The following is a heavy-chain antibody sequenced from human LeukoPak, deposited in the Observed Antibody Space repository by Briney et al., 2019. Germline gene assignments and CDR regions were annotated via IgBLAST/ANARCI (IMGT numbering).Heavy chain of an antibody. J-gene: IGHJ4*02. CDR2: INTNTGNP. CDR3: ARVLVAGIHYFDY. D-gene: IGHD6-19*01. Sequence: ASVKVSCKASGYTFTSYAMNWVRQAPGQGLEWMGWINTNTGNPTYAQGFTGRFVLSLDTSVSTPYLQISSLKAEDTAVYYCARVLVAGIHYFDYWGQGTLVTVSS. CDR1: GYTFTSYA. V-gene: IGHV7-4-1*02.